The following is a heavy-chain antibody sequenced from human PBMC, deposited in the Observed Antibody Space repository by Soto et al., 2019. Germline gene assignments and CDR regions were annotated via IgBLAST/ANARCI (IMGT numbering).Heavy chain of an antibody. V-gene: IGHV1-69*13. CDR3: AISYIVSYAFDI. J-gene: IGHJ3*02. CDR2: ISPIFGTA. D-gene: IGHD1-26*01. CDR1: GGTFSSYA. Sequence: SVQVSCKAPGGTFSSYAIRSGRQAPGQGLEWMGGISPIFGTANYAQKFQGRVTTTADESTSTAYRELSSLRSEDTAVYYCAISYIVSYAFDIWGQGTMLTVSS.